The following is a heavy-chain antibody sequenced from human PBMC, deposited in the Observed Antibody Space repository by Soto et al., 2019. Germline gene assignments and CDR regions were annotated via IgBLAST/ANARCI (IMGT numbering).Heavy chain of an antibody. CDR1: GGSISSGGYY. V-gene: IGHV4-31*03. CDR2: IYYSGST. D-gene: IGHD1-1*01. J-gene: IGHJ5*02. Sequence: SETLSLTCTVSGGSISSGGYYWSWIRQHPGKGLEWIGYIYYSGSTYYNPSLKSRVTISVDTSKNQFSLKLSSVTAAGTAVYYCARGALEWFDPWGQGTLVTVS. CDR3: ARGALEWFDP.